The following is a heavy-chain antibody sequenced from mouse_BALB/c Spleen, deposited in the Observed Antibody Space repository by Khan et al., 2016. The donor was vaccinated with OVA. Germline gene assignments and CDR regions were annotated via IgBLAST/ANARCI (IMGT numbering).Heavy chain of an antibody. CDR2: ISSGGHYT. D-gene: IGHD1-1*02. V-gene: IGHV5-6*01. CDR1: GFTFSTYG. CDR3: ARLAYYYNSEGFAY. Sequence: EVELVESGGDLVKTGGSLKLSCAASGFTFSTYGMSWVRQTLDKRLEWVATISSGGHYTYYIDSVKGRFTISRDNAKNILYLQMTSLRSEDTAMYYCARLAYYYNSEGFAYWGQGTLVTVSA. J-gene: IGHJ3*01.